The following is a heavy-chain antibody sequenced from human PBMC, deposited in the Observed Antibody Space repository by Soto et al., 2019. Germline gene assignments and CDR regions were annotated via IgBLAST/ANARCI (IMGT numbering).Heavy chain of an antibody. CDR2: IKSKTDGGTT. V-gene: IGHV3-15*01. J-gene: IGHJ4*02. CDR1: GFTFSNAW. CDR3: TTDQITGNKDDFDY. D-gene: IGHD1-20*01. Sequence: GGSLRLSCAASGFTFSNAWMSWVRQAPGKGLEWVGRIKSKTDGGTTDYAAPVKGRVTISRDDSKNTLYLQMNSLKTEDTAVYYCTTDQITGNKDDFDYWGQGTLVTVSS.